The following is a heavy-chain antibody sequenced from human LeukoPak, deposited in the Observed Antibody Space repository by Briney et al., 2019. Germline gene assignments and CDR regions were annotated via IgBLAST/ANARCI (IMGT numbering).Heavy chain of an antibody. J-gene: IGHJ4*02. CDR1: GLTFGDYA. D-gene: IGHD3-10*01. Sequence: GGSLRLSCTASGLTFGDYAMSWVRQAPGKGLEWVGFIRSKAYGGTTEYAASVKGRFTISRDDSKSIAYLQMNSLKTEDTAVYYCTRDLLWFGGIGYWGQGTLVTVSS. CDR3: TRDLLWFGGIGY. V-gene: IGHV3-49*04. CDR2: IRSKAYGGTT.